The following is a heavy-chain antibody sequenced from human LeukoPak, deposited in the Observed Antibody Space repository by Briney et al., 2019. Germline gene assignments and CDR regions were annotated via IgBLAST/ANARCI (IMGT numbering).Heavy chain of an antibody. J-gene: IGHJ3*02. D-gene: IGHD5-18*01. CDR3: ARAPPSSGYAYHFDI. V-gene: IGHV3-74*01. Sequence: AGSLRLSCAASAFTFSSYWMHWVRQAPGKGLGWVSRIYSDGSITIYTDSVKGRFTISRDNAKNTLYLHMNSLRAEDTAVYYCARAPPSSGYAYHFDIWGQGTMVTVSS. CDR2: IYSDGSIT. CDR1: AFTFSSYW.